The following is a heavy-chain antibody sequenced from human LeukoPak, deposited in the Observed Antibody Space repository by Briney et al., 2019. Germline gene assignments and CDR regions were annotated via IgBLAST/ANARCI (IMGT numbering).Heavy chain of an antibody. CDR1: GGSISSSSYY. J-gene: IGHJ4*02. CDR3: ASLNDYGDYG. D-gene: IGHD4-17*01. Sequence: SETLSLTCTVSGGSISSSSYYWGWIRQPPGKGLEWVGSIYYSGSTYYNPSLKSRVTISVDTSKNQFSLKLSSVTAADTAVYYCASLNDYGDYGWGQGTLVTVSS. CDR2: IYYSGST. V-gene: IGHV4-39*01.